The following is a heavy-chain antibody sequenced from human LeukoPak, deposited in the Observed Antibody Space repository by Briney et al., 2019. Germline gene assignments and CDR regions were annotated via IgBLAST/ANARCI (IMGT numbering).Heavy chain of an antibody. Sequence: PSQTLSLTCTVSGDSMSSGGYYWTWIRQHPGKGLEWIGNIYYSGITYYNPSLRSRVTISVDTSKNQFSLKLSSVTAADTVVYYCARASDYGANYLDYWGQGTLVTVSS. D-gene: IGHD4/OR15-4a*01. J-gene: IGHJ4*02. CDR3: ARASDYGANYLDY. V-gene: IGHV4-31*03. CDR1: GDSMSSGGYY. CDR2: IYYSGIT.